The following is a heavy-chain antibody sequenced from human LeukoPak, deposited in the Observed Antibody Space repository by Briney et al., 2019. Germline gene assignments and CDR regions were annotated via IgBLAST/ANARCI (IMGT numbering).Heavy chain of an antibody. CDR2: ISSSSSTI. J-gene: IGHJ3*02. V-gene: IGHV3-48*04. Sequence: GGSLRLSCAASGFTFSSYSMNWVRQAPGKGLEWVSYISSSSSTIYYADSVKGRFTISRDNAKNSLYLQMNSLRAEDTAVYYCARDLGLDPHAFDIWGQGTMVTVSS. CDR3: ARDLGLDPHAFDI. CDR1: GFTFSSYS. D-gene: IGHD3-16*01.